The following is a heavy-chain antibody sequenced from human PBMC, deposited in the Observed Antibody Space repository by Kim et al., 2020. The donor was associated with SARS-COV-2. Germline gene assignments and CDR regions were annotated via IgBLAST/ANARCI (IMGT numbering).Heavy chain of an antibody. CDR2: INHSGST. CDR1: GGSFSGYY. V-gene: IGHV4-34*01. Sequence: SETLSLTCAVYGGSFSGYYWSWIRQPPGKGLEWIGEINHSGSTNYNPSLKSRVTISVDTSKNQFSLKLSSVTAADTAVYYCARFKVGATSRYGMDVWGQGTTVTVSS. D-gene: IGHD1-26*01. CDR3: ARFKVGATSRYGMDV. J-gene: IGHJ6*02.